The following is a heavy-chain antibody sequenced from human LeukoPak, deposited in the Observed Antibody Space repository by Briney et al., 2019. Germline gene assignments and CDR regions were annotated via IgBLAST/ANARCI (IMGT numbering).Heavy chain of an antibody. CDR1: GGSISSDY. V-gene: IGHV4-59*01. CDR3: ARQGGKQTPFDY. Sequence: SETLSLTCTVSGGSISSDYWSWIRQPPRKGLEWIGYIYYTGSASYNPSLKSRVTISVDKAKNQVSLRLSSVTAADTAVYYCARQGGKQTPFDYWGQGTLVTVSS. CDR2: IYYTGSA. J-gene: IGHJ4*02.